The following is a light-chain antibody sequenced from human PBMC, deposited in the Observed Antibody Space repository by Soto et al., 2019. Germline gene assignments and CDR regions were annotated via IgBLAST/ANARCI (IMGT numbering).Light chain of an antibody. J-gene: IGKJ5*01. CDR1: QSVRSPD. Sequence: EIVLTQSPDTLSLSPGERATLSCRASQSVRSPDLAWYQRKPGQAPRLLIYATSTRATGIPDRFSASGSGTDFTLTISRLEPADSAVFYCQQYGSSPITFGQGTRLEIK. CDR2: ATS. CDR3: QQYGSSPIT. V-gene: IGKV3-20*01.